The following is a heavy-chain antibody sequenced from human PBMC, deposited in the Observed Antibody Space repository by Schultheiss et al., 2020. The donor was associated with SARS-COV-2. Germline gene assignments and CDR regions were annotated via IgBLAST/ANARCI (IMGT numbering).Heavy chain of an antibody. J-gene: IGHJ6*02. D-gene: IGHD2/OR15-2a*01. CDR1: GDSVTSYY. CDR3: ARDLQLRELSPPGGLDV. CDR2: IQNDATT. Sequence: SETLSLTCTVSGDSVTSYYWSWIRQPPGKGLEWIGYIQNDATTNYNPSLRSRVTMSVDTSKNQFSLSLRSVTAADTAFYYCARDLQLRELSPPGGLDVWGQGTTVTVSS. V-gene: IGHV4-59*02.